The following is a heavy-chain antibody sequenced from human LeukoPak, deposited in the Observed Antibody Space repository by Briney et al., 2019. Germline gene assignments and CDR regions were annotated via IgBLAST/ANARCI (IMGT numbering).Heavy chain of an antibody. V-gene: IGHV3-7*01. CDR1: GFTFSRYW. J-gene: IGHJ4*02. Sequence: GGSLRLSCAAAGFTFSRYWMNWYRQAPGKGLEWVGNINQDAREINYVDSVRGRFTISRDNAKNSLHLQMNGLRAEDTAVYYCATDRDNSDWQKRFDSWGQGTLVTVSS. D-gene: IGHD2-21*02. CDR3: ATDRDNSDWQKRFDS. CDR2: INQDAREI.